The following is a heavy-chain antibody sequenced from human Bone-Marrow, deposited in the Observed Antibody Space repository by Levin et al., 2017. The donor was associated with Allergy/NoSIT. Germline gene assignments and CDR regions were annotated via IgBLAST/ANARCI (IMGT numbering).Heavy chain of an antibody. V-gene: IGHV1-2*02. Sequence: GASVKVSCEASGYTFTDYFIHWVRQAPGQGLEWMGCFDPDSGRTKYAQNFEGRVTMTRDTSISTAYMELSRLTSDDTAVFYCARDLEVPGYNYGYDTWFYGMDVWGQGTTVTVSS. CDR2: FDPDSGRT. J-gene: IGHJ6*02. CDR1: GYTFTDYF. CDR3: ARDLEVPGYNYGYDTWFYGMDV. D-gene: IGHD3-16*01.